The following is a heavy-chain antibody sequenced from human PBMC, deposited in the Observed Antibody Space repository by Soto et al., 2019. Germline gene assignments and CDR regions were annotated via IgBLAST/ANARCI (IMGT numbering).Heavy chain of an antibody. CDR2: MNPNSGNT. V-gene: IGHV1-8*01. J-gene: IGHJ6*02. CDR3: ARIGSRDSSGYYYGVRHYYYYGMDV. Sequence: ASVKVSCKASGYTFTSYDINWVRQATGQGLEWMGWMNPNSGNTGYAQKFQGRVTMTRNTSISTAYMELSSLRSEDTAVYYCARIGSRDSSGYYYGVRHYYYYGMDVWGQGTTVTVSS. D-gene: IGHD3-22*01. CDR1: GYTFTSYD.